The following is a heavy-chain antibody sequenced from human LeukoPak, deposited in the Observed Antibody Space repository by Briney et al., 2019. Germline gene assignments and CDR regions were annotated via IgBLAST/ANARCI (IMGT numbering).Heavy chain of an antibody. Sequence: GASVKVSCKASGYTFTGYYMHWVRQAPGQGLEWMGIINPSGGSTSYAQKFQGRVSMTRDTSTSTVYMELSSLRSEDTAVYYCARDMDTAMPSNWFDPWGQGTLVTVSS. V-gene: IGHV1-46*01. CDR2: INPSGGST. D-gene: IGHD5-18*01. J-gene: IGHJ5*02. CDR1: GYTFTGYY. CDR3: ARDMDTAMPSNWFDP.